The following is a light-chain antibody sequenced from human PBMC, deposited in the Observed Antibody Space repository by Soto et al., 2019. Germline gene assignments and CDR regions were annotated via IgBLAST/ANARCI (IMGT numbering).Light chain of an antibody. CDR2: DVN. CDR1: SSDIGAYNF. Sequence: QSALTQPASVSGSPGQSITISCTGTSSDIGAYNFVSWYQQHPGKAPNLILYDVNIRPSGVSNRFSGSKSGNTASLTITGLQAEDEADYYCTSWASSSTMIFGGGTKVTVL. V-gene: IGLV2-14*03. J-gene: IGLJ2*01. CDR3: TSWASSSTMI.